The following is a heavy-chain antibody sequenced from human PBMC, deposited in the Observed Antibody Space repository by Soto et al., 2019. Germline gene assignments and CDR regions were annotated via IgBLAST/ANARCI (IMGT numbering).Heavy chain of an antibody. V-gene: IGHV3-30*18. CDR2: ISYDGNVA. J-gene: IGHJ4*02. Sequence: QVPLVESKGGVVQPGRSLRLSCAASGFTFSNYGMHWVRQAPGKGLEWVTVISYDGNVAYYADSVKGRFTSPRDNSKTTLYLQMNSLRTEDTAVYYCAKEGPITNWYFDYWGQGTLVTVSS. D-gene: IGHD1-1*01. CDR3: AKEGPITNWYFDY. CDR1: GFTFSNYG.